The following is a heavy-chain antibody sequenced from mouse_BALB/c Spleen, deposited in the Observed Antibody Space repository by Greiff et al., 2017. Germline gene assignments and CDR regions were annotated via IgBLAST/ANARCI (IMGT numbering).Heavy chain of an antibody. Sequence: QVQLQQSGPGLVQPSQSLSITCTVSGFSLTSYGVHWVRQPPGKGLEWLGVIWAGGSTNYNSALMSRLSISKDNSKSQVFLKMNRLQTDDTAMYYCARDLGTTVVAPYYYAMDYWGQGTSVTVSA. J-gene: IGHJ4*01. D-gene: IGHD1-1*01. CDR2: IWAGGST. CDR1: GFSLTSYG. CDR3: ARDLGTTVVAPYYYAMDY. V-gene: IGHV2-9*02.